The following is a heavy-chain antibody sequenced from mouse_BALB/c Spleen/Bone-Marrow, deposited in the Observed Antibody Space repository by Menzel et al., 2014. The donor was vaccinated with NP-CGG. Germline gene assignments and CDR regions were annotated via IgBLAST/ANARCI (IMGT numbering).Heavy chain of an antibody. V-gene: IGHV2-9*02. CDR2: IWAGGST. J-gene: IGHJ2*01. D-gene: IGHD2-14*01. CDR3: ARVIRYESYFDY. CDR1: GFSLTSYG. Sequence: VQRVVSGPGLVAPSQSLSITCTVSGFSLTSYGVHWVRQPPGKGLEWLGVIWAGGSTNYNSAHMSRLSISKDNSKSQVFLKMNSLQTDDTAMYYCARVIRYESYFDYWGQGTTLTVSS.